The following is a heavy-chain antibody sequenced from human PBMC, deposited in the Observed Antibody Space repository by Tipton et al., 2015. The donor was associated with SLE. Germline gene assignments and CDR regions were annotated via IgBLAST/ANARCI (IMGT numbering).Heavy chain of an antibody. CDR3: ARHYDSSGYYPFYYYYGMDV. J-gene: IGHJ6*02. D-gene: IGHD3-22*01. CDR1: GASINSNF. V-gene: IGHV4-4*09. CDR2: IYTSGST. Sequence: LRLSCTASGASINSNFWSWIRQSPGKGLEWIGYIYTSGSTNYNPSLKSRVTISVDTSKNQFSLKLSSVTAADTAVYYCARHYDSSGYYPFYYYYGMDVWGQGTTVTVSS.